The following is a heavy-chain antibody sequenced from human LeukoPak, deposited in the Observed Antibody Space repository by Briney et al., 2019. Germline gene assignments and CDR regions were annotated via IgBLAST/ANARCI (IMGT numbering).Heavy chain of an antibody. Sequence: GRSLRLSCAASGFTFSSYGLHWVRQAPGKGLEWVAVIWFDGSNKYYAGSVKGRFTISRDNSKNTLYLQMNSLRAEDSAVYYCARASGSFDYWGQGTLVTVSS. V-gene: IGHV3-33*01. CDR3: ARASGSFDY. J-gene: IGHJ4*02. CDR1: GFTFSSYG. D-gene: IGHD1-26*01. CDR2: IWFDGSNK.